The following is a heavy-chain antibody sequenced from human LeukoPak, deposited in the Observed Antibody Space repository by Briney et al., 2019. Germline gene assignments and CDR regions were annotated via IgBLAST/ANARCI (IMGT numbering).Heavy chain of an antibody. V-gene: IGHV4-59*11. D-gene: IGHD3-16*01. Sequence: SETLSLTCTVSGGSISSHYWSGIRQSPRKGLEWIGYTHYSGSTNFNPSLKSRVTLSLDTSKNQFSLRLSSVTAADTAVYYCARATSYDYVWGSPYFDYWGQGTLVTVSS. J-gene: IGHJ4*02. CDR2: THYSGST. CDR1: GGSISSHY. CDR3: ARATSYDYVWGSPYFDY.